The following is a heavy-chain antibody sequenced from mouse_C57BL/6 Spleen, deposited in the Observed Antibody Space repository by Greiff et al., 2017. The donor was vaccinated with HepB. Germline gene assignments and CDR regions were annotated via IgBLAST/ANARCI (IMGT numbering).Heavy chain of an antibody. V-gene: IGHV1-61*01. D-gene: IGHD2-5*01. J-gene: IGHJ4*01. CDR1: GYTFTSYW. CDR3: ARSYSNPVRAMDY. CDR2: IYPSDSET. Sequence: VQLQQPGAELVRPGSSVKLSCKASGYTFTSYWMDWVKQRPGQGLEWIGNIYPSDSETHYNQKFKDKATLTVDKSSSTAYMQLSSLTSEDSAVYYCARSYSNPVRAMDYWGQGTSVTVSS.